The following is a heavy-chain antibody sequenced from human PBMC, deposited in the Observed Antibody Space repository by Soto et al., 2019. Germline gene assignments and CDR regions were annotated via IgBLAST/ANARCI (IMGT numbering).Heavy chain of an antibody. CDR3: ARRIQPYYFDY. V-gene: IGHV3-30-3*01. J-gene: IGHJ4*02. CDR1: GFTFSSNA. Sequence: QVQLVESGGGVVQPGRSLRLSCAASGFTFSSNAMHWVRQARGKGLEWVAVISYDGSNKYYADSVKGRFTISRDNSKNTLYLQMNSLRAEDTAVYYCARRIQPYYFDYWGQGTLVTVSS. D-gene: IGHD5-18*01. CDR2: ISYDGSNK.